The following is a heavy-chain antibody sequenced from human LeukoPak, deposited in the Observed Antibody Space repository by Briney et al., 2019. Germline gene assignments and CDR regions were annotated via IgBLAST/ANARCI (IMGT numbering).Heavy chain of an antibody. CDR1: GGTFSSYA. CDR3: ARAERIAVAGTDAFDI. J-gene: IGHJ3*02. CDR2: IIPIFGTA. D-gene: IGHD6-19*01. V-gene: IGHV1-69*05. Sequence: SVKVSCKASGGTFSSYAISWVRQAPGQGLEWMGGIIPIFGTANYAQKFQGRVTITTDESTSTAYMELSSLRSEDTAVYYCARAERIAVAGTDAFDIWGQGTMVTVSS.